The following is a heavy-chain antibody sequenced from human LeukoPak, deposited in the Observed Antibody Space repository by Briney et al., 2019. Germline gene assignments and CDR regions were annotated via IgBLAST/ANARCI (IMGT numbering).Heavy chain of an antibody. V-gene: IGHV3-21*01. CDR1: GFTFSSYS. CDR3: ARDGPKVRYFDWLPGVGNYYYYMDV. J-gene: IGHJ6*03. CDR2: ISSSSSYI. D-gene: IGHD3-9*01. Sequence: PGGSLRLSCAASGFTFSSYSMNWVRQAPGKGLEWVSSISSSSSYIYYADSVKGRFTISRDNAKNSLYLQMNSLRAEDTAVYYCARDGPKVRYFDWLPGVGNYYYYMDVWGKGTTVTISS.